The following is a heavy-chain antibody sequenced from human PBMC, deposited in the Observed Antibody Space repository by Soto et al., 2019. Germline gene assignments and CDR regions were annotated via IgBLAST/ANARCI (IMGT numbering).Heavy chain of an antibody. CDR3: ARDSPLSGWYACGY. CDR1: GYTFTSYA. V-gene: IGHV1-3*01. Sequence: QVQLVQSGAEVKKPGASVKVSCKASGYTFTSYAMHWVRQAPGQRLEWMGWINGGNGNTKYSQKFQGRVAITRDTSASTDYMELSSLRSEDTAVYYCARDSPLSGWYACGYWGQGTLVTVSS. D-gene: IGHD6-19*01. J-gene: IGHJ4*02. CDR2: INGGNGNT.